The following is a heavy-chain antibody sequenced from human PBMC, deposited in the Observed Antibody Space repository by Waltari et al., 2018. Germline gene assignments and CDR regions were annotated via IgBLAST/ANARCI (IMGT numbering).Heavy chain of an antibody. CDR1: GYSFTSYW. V-gene: IGHV5-51*03. J-gene: IGHJ4*02. CDR2: IYPGDSDT. Sequence: EVQLVQSGAEVKKPGESLKISCKGSGYSFTSYWIGWVRQSPEKGRVWRGIIYPGDSDTRYSPYFQGQVTISADKSISTAYLQWSSLKASDTAMYYCARMRLSSGHHFDYWGQGTLVTVSS. CDR3: ARMRLSSGHHFDY. D-gene: IGHD2-2*01.